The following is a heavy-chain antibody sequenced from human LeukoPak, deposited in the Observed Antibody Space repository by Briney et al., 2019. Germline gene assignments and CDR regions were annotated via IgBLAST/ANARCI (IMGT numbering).Heavy chain of an antibody. CDR2: IYHSGST. Sequence: SETLSLTCTVSGGSISSSSYYWGWIRQPPGKGLEWIGSIYHSGSTYYNPSLKSRVTISVDTSKNQFSLKLSSVTAADTAVYYCARGGEWDRILFWGQGTLVTVSS. V-gene: IGHV4-39*07. D-gene: IGHD1-26*01. CDR1: GGSISSSSYY. CDR3: ARGGEWDRILF. J-gene: IGHJ4*02.